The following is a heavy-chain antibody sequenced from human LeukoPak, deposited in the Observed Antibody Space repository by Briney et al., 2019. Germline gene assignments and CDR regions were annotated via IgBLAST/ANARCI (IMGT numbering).Heavy chain of an antibody. CDR2: ISDNGGST. D-gene: IGHD3-10*01. J-gene: IGHJ4*02. V-gene: IGHV3-23*01. Sequence: GGSLRLSCAASGFTFSSSAMTWVRQAPGKGLEWVSSISDNGGSTYFADSVKARFTISRDNSKNTLYLQMSSLRAEDTAVYYCASPMVRGVIEYFDYWGQGTLVTVSS. CDR1: GFTFSSSA. CDR3: ASPMVRGVIEYFDY.